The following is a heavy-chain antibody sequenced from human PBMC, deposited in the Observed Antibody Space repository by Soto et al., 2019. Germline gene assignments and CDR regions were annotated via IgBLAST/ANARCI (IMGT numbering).Heavy chain of an antibody. Sequence: SETLSLTCTVSGGSISSGGYYWSWIRQHPGKGLEWIGYIYYSGSTYYNPSLKSRVTISVDTSKNQFSLKLSSVTAADTAVYYCARDLKDYYDSSGYWNWFDPWGQGTLVTVS. CDR2: IYYSGST. CDR3: ARDLKDYYDSSGYWNWFDP. J-gene: IGHJ5*02. CDR1: GGSISSGGYY. D-gene: IGHD3-22*01. V-gene: IGHV4-31*03.